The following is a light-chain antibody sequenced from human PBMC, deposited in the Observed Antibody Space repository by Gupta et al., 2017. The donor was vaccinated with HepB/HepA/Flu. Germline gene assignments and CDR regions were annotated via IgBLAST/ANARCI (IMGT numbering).Light chain of an antibody. CDR3: QQRSNWPPWT. V-gene: IGKV3-11*01. J-gene: IGKJ1*01. CDR2: DAS. Sequence: EIVLTQSPATLSLSPGERAPLSCRPSQSVSSYLAWSQQKPGQAPRLLIYDASNRATGIPARFSGSGSGTDFTLTISSLEPEDFAVYYCQQRSNWPPWTFGQGTKVEIK. CDR1: QSVSSY.